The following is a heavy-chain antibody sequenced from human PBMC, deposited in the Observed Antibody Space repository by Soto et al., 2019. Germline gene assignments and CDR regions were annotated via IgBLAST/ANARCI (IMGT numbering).Heavy chain of an antibody. V-gene: IGHV4-59*01. D-gene: IGHD3-10*01. Sequence: QVQLQESGPGLVKPSETLSLTCTVSGGSISSYYWSWIRQPPGKGLEWIGYIYYSGSTNYNPSLKSRVTISVDTSKNQFSLKLSSVTAADTAVYYCARSTRLWSRGFDPWGQGTLVTVSS. CDR3: ARSTRLWSRGFDP. CDR1: GGSISSYY. J-gene: IGHJ5*02. CDR2: IYYSGST.